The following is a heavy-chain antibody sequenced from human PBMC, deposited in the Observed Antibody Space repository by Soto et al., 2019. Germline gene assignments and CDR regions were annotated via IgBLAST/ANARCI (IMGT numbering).Heavy chain of an antibody. CDR1: RYTFTSYG. CDR3: ARGGYYDSSGSRNYYYYGMNV. V-gene: IGHV1-18*04. Sequence: QAQLVQCGAEVKKPGASVKVSCRASRYTFTSYGINWVRQAPGQGLEWLGWISAYDGNTKYAQSVQGRVSMTTDTSTKTAYMELRSLRSDDTAMYYCARGGYYDSSGSRNYYYYGMNVWGQGTTVSVSS. CDR2: ISAYDGNT. D-gene: IGHD3-22*01. J-gene: IGHJ6*02.